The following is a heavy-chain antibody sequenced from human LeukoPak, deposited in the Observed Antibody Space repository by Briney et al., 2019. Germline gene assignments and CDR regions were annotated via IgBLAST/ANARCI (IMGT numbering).Heavy chain of an antibody. CDR3: ARMTTVVTRAYDY. D-gene: IGHD4-23*01. V-gene: IGHV6-1*01. CDR1: GDSVSSNSAA. Sequence: PSQTLSLTCAISGDSVSSNSAAWNWIRQSPSRGLEWLGRTYYRSKWYYDYAVSVKSRITINPDTARNQLSLQLNSVTPEDTAVYYCARMTTVVTRAYDYWGQGTLVTVSS. J-gene: IGHJ4*02. CDR2: TYYRSKWYY.